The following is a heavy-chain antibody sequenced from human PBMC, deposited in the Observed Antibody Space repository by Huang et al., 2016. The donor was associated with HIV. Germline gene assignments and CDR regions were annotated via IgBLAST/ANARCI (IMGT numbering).Heavy chain of an antibody. Sequence: QVQLQQWGAGLLKPSETLSLTCVVYGGSFRGYYWSWIRQPPGKGREWIGESSHSGSTNYNPPLKSRASRVVDTSKNQFSLKVSSVTAADSAVYFCARTDYGEYRSEYWGQGTLVTVSS. V-gene: IGHV4-34*01. CDR2: SSHSGST. CDR1: GGSFRGYY. CDR3: ARTDYGEYRSEY. D-gene: IGHD4-17*01. J-gene: IGHJ4*02.